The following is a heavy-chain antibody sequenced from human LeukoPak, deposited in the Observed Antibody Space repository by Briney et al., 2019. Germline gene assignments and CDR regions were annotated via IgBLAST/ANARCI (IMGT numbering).Heavy chain of an antibody. Sequence: ASVKVSCKASGYTFTDYYIHWVRQAPGQGLEWMGWINPNSGGTNYAQEFQGRVTVTRDTSINTAYMELSRLTSDGTAVYYCARDAIVRDYSNSDYWGQGTLVTVSS. CDR2: INPNSGGT. V-gene: IGHV1-2*02. D-gene: IGHD4-11*01. J-gene: IGHJ4*02. CDR1: GYTFTDYY. CDR3: ARDAIVRDYSNSDY.